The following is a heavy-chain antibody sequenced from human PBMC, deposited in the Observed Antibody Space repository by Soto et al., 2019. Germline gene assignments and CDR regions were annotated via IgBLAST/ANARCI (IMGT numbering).Heavy chain of an antibody. Sequence: ASVKVSCKASGGTFSSYAISWVRQAPGQGLEWMGGIIPIFGTANYAQKFQGRVTITADESTSTAYMELSSLRSEDTAVYYCARSGIFGGKYINYYYYYGMDVWGQGTTVTVSS. CDR3: ARSGIFGGKYINYYYYYGMDV. CDR1: GGTFSSYA. V-gene: IGHV1-69*13. J-gene: IGHJ6*02. CDR2: IIPIFGTA. D-gene: IGHD3-3*01.